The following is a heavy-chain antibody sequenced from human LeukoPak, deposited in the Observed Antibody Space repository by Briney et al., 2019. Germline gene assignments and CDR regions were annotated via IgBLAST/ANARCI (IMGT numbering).Heavy chain of an antibody. CDR1: GGTFSSYA. CDR3: ASSGSMECWFDP. V-gene: IGHV1-69*04. D-gene: IGHD3-3*01. Sequence: SVKVSCKASGGTFSSYAISWVRQAPGQGLEWMGRIIPILGIANYAQKFQGRVTITADKSTSTAYMELSSLRSEDTAVYYCASSGSMECWFDPWGQGTLVTVSS. J-gene: IGHJ5*02. CDR2: IIPILGIA.